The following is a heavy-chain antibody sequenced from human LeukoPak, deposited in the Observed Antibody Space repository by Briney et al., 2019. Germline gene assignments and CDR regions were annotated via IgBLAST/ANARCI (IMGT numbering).Heavy chain of an antibody. V-gene: IGHV1-3*01. CDR2: INAGNGNT. J-gene: IGHJ4*02. CDR3: ARGFSRGDYVWGSYRPHFDY. CDR1: GYTFTSYA. Sequence: ASVKVSCKASGYTFTSYAMHWVRQAPGQRLEWMGWINAGNGNTKYSQKFQGRVTITRDTSASTAYMELSSLRSEDTAVYYCARGFSRGDYVWGSYRPHFDYWGQGTLVTVSS. D-gene: IGHD3-16*02.